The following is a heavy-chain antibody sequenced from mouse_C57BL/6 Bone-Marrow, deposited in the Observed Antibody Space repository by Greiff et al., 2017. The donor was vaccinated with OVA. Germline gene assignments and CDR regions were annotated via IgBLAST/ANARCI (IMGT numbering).Heavy chain of an antibody. CDR2: IYPRSGNT. CDR1: GYTFTSYG. D-gene: IGHD1-2*01. CDR3: AYYGRFAY. J-gene: IGHJ3*01. V-gene: IGHV1-81*01. Sequence: VQLQQSGAELVRPGASVKLSCKASGYTFTSYGISWVKQRPGQGLEWIGEIYPRSGNTYYNEKFKGKATLTADKSSSTAYMELRSLTSEDSAVYFCAYYGRFAYWGQGTLVTVSA.